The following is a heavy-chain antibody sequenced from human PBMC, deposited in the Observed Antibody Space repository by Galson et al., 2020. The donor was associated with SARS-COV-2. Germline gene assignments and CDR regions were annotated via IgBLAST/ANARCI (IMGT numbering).Heavy chain of an antibody. CDR1: GFTFSNAW. J-gene: IGHJ5*02. CDR2: IKSKTDGGTT. Sequence: GESLKISCVASGFTFSNAWMNWVRQTPGKGLEWVGRIKSKTDGGTTDYAAPVKGGFTISRDDSINTLYLQMNSLKTEDTAVYYCATRGFDPWGQGTLVTVSS. V-gene: IGHV3-15*01. CDR3: ATRGFDP.